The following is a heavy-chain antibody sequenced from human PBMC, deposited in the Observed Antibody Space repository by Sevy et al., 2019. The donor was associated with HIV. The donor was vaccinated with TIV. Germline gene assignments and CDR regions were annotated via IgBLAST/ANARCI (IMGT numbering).Heavy chain of an antibody. Sequence: GGSLRLSCAASGFTVSSNYMSWVRHAPGKGLEWVSVIYSGGSTYYADSVKGRFTISRDNSKNTLYLQMNSLRAEDTAVYYCARDTTVTRIFNYWGQGTLVTVSS. V-gene: IGHV3-53*01. D-gene: IGHD3-3*02. CDR1: GFTVSSNY. CDR2: IYSGGST. J-gene: IGHJ4*02. CDR3: ARDTTVTRIFNY.